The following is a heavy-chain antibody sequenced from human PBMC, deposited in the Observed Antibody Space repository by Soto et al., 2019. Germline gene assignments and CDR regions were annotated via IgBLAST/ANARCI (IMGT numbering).Heavy chain of an antibody. CDR3: ARDHYDFWSGYPYL. CDR2: ISYDGSNK. CDR1: EFTFSSYA. J-gene: IGHJ5*02. V-gene: IGHV3-30-3*01. Sequence: GVSLGLSCTASEFTFSSYAMHWVRPAPGKGLEWVAVISYDGSNKYYADSVKGRFTISRDNSKNTLYLQMNSLRAEDTAVYYSARDHYDFWSGYPYLWGQGTLVTVSA. D-gene: IGHD3-3*01.